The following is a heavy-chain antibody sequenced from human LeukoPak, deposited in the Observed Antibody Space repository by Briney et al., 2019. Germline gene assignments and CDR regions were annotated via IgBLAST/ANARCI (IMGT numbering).Heavy chain of an antibody. D-gene: IGHD5-18*01. V-gene: IGHV3-48*01. CDR2: LSDTGNI. Sequence: GGSLRLSCAASGFTFSSYGMNWVRQAPGKGLEWLSYLSDTGNIHYAQSVKGRFTISRDNAKNSLYLQMDGLRVEDTAVYYCARRGDTPMIGDHWGQGILVTVAS. CDR3: ARRGDTPMIGDH. J-gene: IGHJ4*02. CDR1: GFTFSSYG.